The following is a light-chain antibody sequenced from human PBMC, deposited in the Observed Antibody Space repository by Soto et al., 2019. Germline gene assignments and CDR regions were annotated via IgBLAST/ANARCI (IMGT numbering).Light chain of an antibody. CDR3: QESYSIPIT. CDR1: QSIGTY. V-gene: IGKV1-39*01. J-gene: IGKJ5*01. Sequence: DIPMTQSPSSLSASVGDGVTITCRASQSIGTYLNWYQLKLGKAPKLLIYAASTLQAGVPSRFSGSGSGTDFTLTISGLPPEDFATYFCQESYSIPITFGQGTRLE. CDR2: AAS.